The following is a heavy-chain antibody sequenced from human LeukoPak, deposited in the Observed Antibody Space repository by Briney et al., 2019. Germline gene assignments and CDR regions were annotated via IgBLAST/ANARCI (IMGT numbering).Heavy chain of an antibody. CDR1: GFTCSDYS. CDR2: ISSSGFTI. V-gene: IGHV3-48*01. CDR3: AKAPVTTCSGAYCYPFDY. J-gene: IGHJ4*02. D-gene: IGHD2-15*01. Sequence: GGSLRLSCAVSGFTCSDYSMNWVRQAPGKGLEWVSYISSSGFTINYADSVKGRFTISRDNAKNSLYLQMNSLRAGDAAVYYCAKAPVTTCSGAYCYPFDYWSQGTLVTVSS.